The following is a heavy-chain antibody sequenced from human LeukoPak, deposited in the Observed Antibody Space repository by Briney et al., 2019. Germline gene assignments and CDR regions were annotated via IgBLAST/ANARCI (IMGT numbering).Heavy chain of an antibody. D-gene: IGHD3-22*01. CDR3: ARGLMGGYPRFDY. Sequence: GGSLRLSCVASGFTFSDYYISWLRQSPGKGLESFAYISPSESDKYYADSVRGRFTISRDNAKNSLYLQMNSLKAEDTALYYCARGLMGGYPRFDYWGQGTLVTVSS. J-gene: IGHJ4*02. CDR2: ISPSESDK. V-gene: IGHV3-11*01. CDR1: GFTFSDYY.